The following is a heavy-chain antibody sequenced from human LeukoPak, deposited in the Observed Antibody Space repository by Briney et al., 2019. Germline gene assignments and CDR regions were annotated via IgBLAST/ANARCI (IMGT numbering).Heavy chain of an antibody. Sequence: SVKVSCKASGYSFTTYYIHWVRQAPGQGLEWMGGIIPIFGTANYAQKFQGRVTITADESTSTAYMELSSLRSEDTAVYYCARAGYYYDSSGYLFDYWGQGTLVTVSS. J-gene: IGHJ4*02. CDR1: GYSFTTYY. CDR2: IIPIFGTA. D-gene: IGHD3-22*01. V-gene: IGHV1-69*13. CDR3: ARAGYYYDSSGYLFDY.